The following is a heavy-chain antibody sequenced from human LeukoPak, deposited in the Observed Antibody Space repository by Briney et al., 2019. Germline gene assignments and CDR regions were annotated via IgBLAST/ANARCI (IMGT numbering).Heavy chain of an antibody. V-gene: IGHV3-23*01. CDR3: AKLTWIQLRGY. Sequence: GGSLRLSCAASGFTLSNNNMSWVRQAPGKGLEWVSAISGGGGRTYYADSVKGRFTISGDNSKNTLYLQMNSLRAEDTAVYYCAKLTWIQLRGYWGQGTLVTVSS. J-gene: IGHJ4*02. D-gene: IGHD5-18*01. CDR1: GFTLSNNN. CDR2: ISGGGGRT.